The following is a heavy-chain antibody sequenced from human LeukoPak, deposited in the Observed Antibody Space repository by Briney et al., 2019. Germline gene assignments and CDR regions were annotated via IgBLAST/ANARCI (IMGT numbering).Heavy chain of an antibody. J-gene: IGHJ4*02. CDR2: ISYDGSNK. V-gene: IGHV3-30-3*01. D-gene: IGHD6-6*01. Sequence: GGSLRLSCAAPGFTFSSYAMPWVGKAPTKGREWVAVISYDGSNKYYADSVKGRFTISRDNSKNTLYLQMNSLRAEDTAVYYCAKDGGIAARLVDYWGQGTLVTVSS. CDR1: GFTFSSYA. CDR3: AKDGGIAARLVDY.